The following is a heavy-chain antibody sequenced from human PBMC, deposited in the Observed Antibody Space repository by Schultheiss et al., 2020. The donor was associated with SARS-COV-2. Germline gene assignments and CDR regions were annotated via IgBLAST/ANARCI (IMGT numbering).Heavy chain of an antibody. D-gene: IGHD3-22*01. Sequence: SQTLSLTCTVSGGSISSYYWSWIRQPPGKGLEWIGYIYYSGSTNYNPSLKSRVTISVDRSKNQFSLKLSSVTAADTAVYYCARGSNYYDSSGYEDYWGQGTLVTVSS. J-gene: IGHJ4*02. V-gene: IGHV4-59*12. CDR2: IYYSGST. CDR1: GGSISSYY. CDR3: ARGSNYYDSSGYEDY.